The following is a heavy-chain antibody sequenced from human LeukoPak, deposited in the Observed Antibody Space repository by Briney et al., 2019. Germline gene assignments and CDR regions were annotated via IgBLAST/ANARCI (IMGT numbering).Heavy chain of an antibody. CDR3: AKSKSPYPMDYIFDF. Sequence: PGGSLRLSCAASGFTFNNYGMHWVRQAPGKGLEWVAVISNDGSIIKYGDSVKGRFTISRDNSKNTLYVQMNSLRTDDAAVYYCAKSKSPYPMDYIFDFWGQGTLVTVSS. V-gene: IGHV3-30*18. D-gene: IGHD4-11*01. CDR1: GFTFNNYG. J-gene: IGHJ4*02. CDR2: ISNDGSII.